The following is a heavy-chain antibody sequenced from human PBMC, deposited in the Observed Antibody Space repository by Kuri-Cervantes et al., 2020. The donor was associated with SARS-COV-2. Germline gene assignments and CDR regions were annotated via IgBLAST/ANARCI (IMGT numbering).Heavy chain of an antibody. CDR2: ISYDGSKK. CDR3: ARDPYYYGDCPDY. D-gene: IGHD4-17*01. CDR1: GFTFSSYA. Sequence: GESLKISCAASGFTFSSYAMHWVRQAPGKGLEWVAVISYDGSKKYYAESVKGRFTISRGNSKNTMYLQMNSLRAEDTAAYYCARDPYYYGDCPDYWGQGTLVTVSS. J-gene: IGHJ4*02. V-gene: IGHV3-30*04.